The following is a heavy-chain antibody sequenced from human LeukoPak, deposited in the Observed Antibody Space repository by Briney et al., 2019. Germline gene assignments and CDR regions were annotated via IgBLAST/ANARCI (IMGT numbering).Heavy chain of an antibody. V-gene: IGHV3-7*03. CDR2: IKLDGSEK. J-gene: IGHJ6*02. D-gene: IGHD3-16*01. Sequence: PGGSLRLSCVASGFTFGKYWMSWVRQAPGKGLEWVANIKLDGSEKNYVDSVKGRFTISRDNTKNSLYLQMNSLRAEDTAVNFCARGGGLDVWGQGATVTVSS. CDR1: GFTFGKYW. CDR3: ARGGGLDV.